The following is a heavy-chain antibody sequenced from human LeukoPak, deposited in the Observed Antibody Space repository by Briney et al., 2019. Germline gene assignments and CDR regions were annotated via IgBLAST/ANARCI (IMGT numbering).Heavy chain of an antibody. V-gene: IGHV3-23*01. J-gene: IGHJ4*02. D-gene: IGHD1-7*01. CDR3: ARDYVTPGITGTTSPLDY. Sequence: PGGSLRLSCAASGFSFSNYDMNWVRQAPGKGLEWVSGIIENGYDKYYADSVKGRFTISRDNTKNTLYLQMNSLRADDTAVYYCARDYVTPGITGTTSPLDYWGQGILVSVSS. CDR1: GFSFSNYD. CDR2: IIENGYDK.